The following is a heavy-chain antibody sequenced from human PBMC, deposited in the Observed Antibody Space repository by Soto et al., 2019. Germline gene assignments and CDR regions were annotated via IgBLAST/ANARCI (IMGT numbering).Heavy chain of an antibody. CDR3: ARDLWGVLLWFGEARLGGMDV. CDR1: GFTFSSYG. D-gene: IGHD3-10*01. V-gene: IGHV3-33*01. J-gene: IGHJ6*02. Sequence: QVQLVESGGGVVQPGRSLRLSCAASGFTFSSYGMHWVRQAPGKGLEWVAVIWYDGSNKYYADSVKGRFTISRDNSKNXLXLXXNSLRAEDTAVYYCARDLWGVLLWFGEARLGGMDVWGQGTTVTVSS. CDR2: IWYDGSNK.